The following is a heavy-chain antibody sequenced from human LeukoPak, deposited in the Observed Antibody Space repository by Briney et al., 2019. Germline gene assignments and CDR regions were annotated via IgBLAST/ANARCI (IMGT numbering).Heavy chain of an antibody. CDR3: ARGYSSTWYNWFDP. CDR2: INPNTGST. CDR1: GYTFTTYY. V-gene: IGHV1-46*01. D-gene: IGHD2-2*01. J-gene: IGHJ5*02. Sequence: GASVKVSCKASGYTFTTYYMHWVRQAPGQGLEWMGIINPNTGSTTYAQKFHGRVTMTRDTSTSTVYMDLSSLRSEGTAVYYCARGYSSTWYNWFDPWGQGTLVTVSS.